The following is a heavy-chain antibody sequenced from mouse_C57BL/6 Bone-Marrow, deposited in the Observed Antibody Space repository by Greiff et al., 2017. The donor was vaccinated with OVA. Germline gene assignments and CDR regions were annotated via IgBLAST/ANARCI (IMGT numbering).Heavy chain of an antibody. V-gene: IGHV5-4*01. CDR1: GFTFSSYA. J-gene: IGHJ3*01. CDR3: AGDAALRDWFAY. D-gene: IGHD1-1*01. Sequence: EVKVVESGGGLVKPGGSLKLSCAASGFTFSSYAMSWVRQTPEKRLEWVATISDGGSYTYYPDNVKGRFTISRDNAKNNLYLQMSHLKSEDTAMYYCAGDAALRDWFAYWGQGTLVTVSA. CDR2: ISDGGSYT.